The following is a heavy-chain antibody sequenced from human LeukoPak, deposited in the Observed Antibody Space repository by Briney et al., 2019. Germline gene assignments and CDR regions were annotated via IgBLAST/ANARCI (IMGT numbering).Heavy chain of an antibody. CDR3: ARGGQYSGYGTTFEY. V-gene: IGHV1-2*02. CDR1: GYTFTGYY. Sequence: ASVKVSCKASGYTFTGYYMHWVRQAPGQGLEWMGWINPNSGGTNYAQKFQGRVTMTRDTSISTAYMELSRLRSDDTAVYYCARGGQYSGYGTTFEYWGQGTLVTVSS. CDR2: INPNSGGT. J-gene: IGHJ4*02. D-gene: IGHD5-12*01.